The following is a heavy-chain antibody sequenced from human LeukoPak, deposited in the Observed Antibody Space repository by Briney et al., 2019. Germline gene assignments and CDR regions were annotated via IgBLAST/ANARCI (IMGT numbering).Heavy chain of an antibody. CDR1: GYSISSGYY. V-gene: IGHV4-38-2*02. Sequence: SETLSLTCTVSGYSISSGYYWGWIRQPPGKGLEWIESIYHSGSTYYNPSLKSRVTISLDTSKNQFSLRLSSVTAADTAVYYCARAGYDFGNYFFDHWGQGTLVTVSS. CDR3: ARAGYDFGNYFFDH. CDR2: IYHSGST. J-gene: IGHJ4*02. D-gene: IGHD4-23*01.